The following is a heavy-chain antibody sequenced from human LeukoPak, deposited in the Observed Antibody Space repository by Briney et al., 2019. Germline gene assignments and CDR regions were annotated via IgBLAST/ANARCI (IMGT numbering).Heavy chain of an antibody. J-gene: IGHJ4*02. V-gene: IGHV3-7*01. CDR3: ATDRGWRTSGYYLYYFEY. D-gene: IGHD3-3*01. Sequence: GRSLRLSCAASGFTFSSYGMHWVRQAPGKGLEWVASIKHDGSEKYYVDSVRGRFTISRDNTMNSLYLQMSSLRAEDTAVYYCATDRGWRTSGYYLYYFEYWGQGTLVTYSS. CDR2: IKHDGSEK. CDR1: GFTFSSYG.